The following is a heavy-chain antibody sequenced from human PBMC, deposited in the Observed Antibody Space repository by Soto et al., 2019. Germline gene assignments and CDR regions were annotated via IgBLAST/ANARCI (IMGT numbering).Heavy chain of an antibody. D-gene: IGHD6-6*01. J-gene: IGHJ4*02. V-gene: IGHV3-30-3*01. CDR1: GFTFSSYA. CDR2: ISYDGSNK. CDR3: ARDPYSSSSSSTQFDY. Sequence: GSLRLSCAASGFTFSSYAMHWVRQAPGKGLEWVAVISYDGSNKYYADSVKGRFTISRDNSKNTLYLQMNSLRAEDTAVYYCARDPYSSSSSSTQFDYWGQGTLVTVSS.